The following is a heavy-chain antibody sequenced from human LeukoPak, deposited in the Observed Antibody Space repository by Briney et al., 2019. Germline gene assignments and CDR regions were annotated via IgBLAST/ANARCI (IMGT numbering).Heavy chain of an antibody. V-gene: IGHV4-59*04. CDR1: GGPISSYY. CDR3: ARHAVEAASRWFDP. J-gene: IGHJ5*02. D-gene: IGHD1-1*01. Sequence: SETLSLTCSVSGGPISSYYWSWIRQPPGKGLEWIGSIYYSGSTYYNPSLKSRVTMSVDTSKKQFSLKLSSVTAADTAVYYCARHAVEAASRWFDPWGQGTLVTVSS. CDR2: IYYSGST.